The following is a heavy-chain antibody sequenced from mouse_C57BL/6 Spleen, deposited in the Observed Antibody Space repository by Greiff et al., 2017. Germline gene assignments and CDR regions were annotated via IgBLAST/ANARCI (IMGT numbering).Heavy chain of an antibody. CDR2: IYPGDGDT. V-gene: IGHV1-82*01. D-gene: IGHD3-2*02. Sequence: QVQLKESGPELVKPGASVKISCKASGYAFSSSWMNWVKQRPGKGLEWIGRIYPGDGDTNYNGKFKGKATLTAYKSSSTAYMQLSSLTSEDSAVYFCARDSSGYYFDYWGQGTTLTVSS. J-gene: IGHJ2*01. CDR1: GYAFSSSW. CDR3: ARDSSGYYFDY.